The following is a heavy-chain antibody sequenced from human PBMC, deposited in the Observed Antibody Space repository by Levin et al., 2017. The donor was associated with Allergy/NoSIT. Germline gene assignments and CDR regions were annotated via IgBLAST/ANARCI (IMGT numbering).Heavy chain of an antibody. V-gene: IGHV3-33*01. D-gene: IGHD3-3*01. CDR1: GFTFSSYG. CDR3: ARSYDFWPRDAFDI. J-gene: IGHJ3*02. CDR2: IWYDGSNK. Sequence: GESLKISCAASGFTFSSYGMHWVRQAPGKGLEWVAVIWYDGSNKYYADSVKGRFTISRDNSKNTLYLQMNSLRAEDTAVYYCARSYDFWPRDAFDIWGQGTMVTVSS.